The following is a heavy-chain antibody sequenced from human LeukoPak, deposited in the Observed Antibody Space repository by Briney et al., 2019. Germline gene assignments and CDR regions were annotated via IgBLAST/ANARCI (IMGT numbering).Heavy chain of an antibody. CDR2: IYHTGST. CDR1: AGSISSGGYS. CDR3: AREADRNSGSLHYFYYLDV. V-gene: IGHV4-30-2*01. J-gene: IGHJ6*03. Sequence: SETLSFTCAVSAGSISSGGYSWSWIRQPPGKGLEWIANIYHTGSTYYNPSLKSRVSISVDRSKNQFSLKLSSVTAADTAVYYCAREADRNSGSLHYFYYLDVWGKGTTVSVSS. D-gene: IGHD1-26*01.